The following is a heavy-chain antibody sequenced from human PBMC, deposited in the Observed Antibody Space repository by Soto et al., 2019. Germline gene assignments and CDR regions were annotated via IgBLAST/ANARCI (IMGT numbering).Heavy chain of an antibody. V-gene: IGHV5-51*03. CDR3: ARHIVATDYYYYMDV. J-gene: IGHJ6*03. CDR1: GYSFTSYW. D-gene: IGHD5-12*01. Sequence: EVQLVQSGAEVKKPGESLKISCKGSGYSFTSYWIGWVRQMPGKGLEWMGIIYPGDSDTRYSPSFQGQVTISADKSISTAYLQWSSLKASDTAMYYCARHIVATDYYYYMDVWGKGTTVTVSS. CDR2: IYPGDSDT.